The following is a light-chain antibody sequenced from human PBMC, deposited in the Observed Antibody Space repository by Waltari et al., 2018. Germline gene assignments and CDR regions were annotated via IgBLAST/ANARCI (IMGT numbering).Light chain of an antibody. V-gene: IGLV2-23*01. CDR3: CSYGGSSPVV. CDR1: SNDVGSSNP. J-gene: IGLJ2*01. CDR2: EAT. Sequence: QSALTQPASVSGSPGQSITISCTGSSNDVGSSNPVSWYLHHPGKAPKLIIYEATKRPSGVSNRFSGSKSGNTASLTISGLQAEDEADYYCCSYGGSSPVVLGGGTKLTVL.